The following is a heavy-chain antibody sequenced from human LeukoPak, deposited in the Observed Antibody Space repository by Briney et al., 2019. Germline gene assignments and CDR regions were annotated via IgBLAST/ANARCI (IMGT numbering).Heavy chain of an antibody. Sequence: SETLSLTCTVSGGSISSYYWSWIRQPPGKGLEWIGYIYYSGSTNYNPSLKSRVTMSVDTSKNQFSLKLSSVTAADTAVYYCARGSGSYMTRQHYYYYYMDVWGKGTTVTVSS. CDR1: GGSISSYY. CDR3: ARGSGSYMTRQHYYYYYMDV. D-gene: IGHD1-26*01. CDR2: IYYSGST. V-gene: IGHV4-59*01. J-gene: IGHJ6*03.